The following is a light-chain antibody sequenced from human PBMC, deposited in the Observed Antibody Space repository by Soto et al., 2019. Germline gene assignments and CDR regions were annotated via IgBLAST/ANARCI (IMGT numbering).Light chain of an antibody. V-gene: IGKV2-28*01. CDR1: QNLLYTNGHYY. CDR2: LGS. J-gene: IGKJ1*01. CDR3: MRALQTRT. Sequence: DIGMTQSPLYLPVTPGEPASISCRSSQNLLYTNGHYYLEWYLQKPGQSPQLLIYLGSNPAPGVPDRCIGSGSVTDFTLKISRVEDEDVGVYYCMRALQTRTVGQGTKVEIK.